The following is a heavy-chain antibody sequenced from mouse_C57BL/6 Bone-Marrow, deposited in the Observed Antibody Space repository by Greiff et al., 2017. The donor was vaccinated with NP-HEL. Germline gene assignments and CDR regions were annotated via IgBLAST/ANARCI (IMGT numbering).Heavy chain of an antibody. V-gene: IGHV14-4*01. CDR2: IDPENGDT. J-gene: IGHJ1*03. CDR3: TTYPQPIAVVAKYFDV. CDR1: GFNIKDDY. Sequence: EVKLVESGAELVRPGASVKLSCTASGFNIKDDYMHWVKQRPEQGLEWIGWIDPENGDTEYASKFQGKATITADTSSNTAYLQLSSLTSEDTAVYYCTTYPQPIAVVAKYFDVWGTGTTVTVSS. D-gene: IGHD1-1*01.